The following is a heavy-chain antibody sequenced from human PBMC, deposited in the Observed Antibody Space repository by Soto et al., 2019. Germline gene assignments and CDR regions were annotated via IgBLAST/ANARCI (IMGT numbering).Heavy chain of an antibody. D-gene: IGHD2-15*01. V-gene: IGHV3-30-3*01. CDR3: AREDVVVVAATFDY. Sequence: VQLVESGGGVVQPGRSLRLSCAASGFTFSSYAMHWVRQAPGKGLEWVAVISYDGSNKYYADSVKGRFTISRDNSKNTLYLQMNSLRAEDTAVYYCAREDVVVVAATFDYWGQGTLVTVSS. CDR1: GFTFSSYA. J-gene: IGHJ4*02. CDR2: ISYDGSNK.